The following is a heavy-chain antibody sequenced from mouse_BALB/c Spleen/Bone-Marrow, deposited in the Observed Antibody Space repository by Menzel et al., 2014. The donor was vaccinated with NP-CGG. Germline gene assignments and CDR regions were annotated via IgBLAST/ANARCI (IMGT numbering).Heavy chain of an antibody. J-gene: IGHJ2*01. CDR2: IRNKANGYTT. Sequence: EVKLVESGGGLVQPGGSLRLSCATSGFTFTDYYMSWVRQPPGKALEWLGFIRNKANGYTTGYSASVKGRFTISRDNSQSILYLQMNTLRAEDSATYYCARYDVYYYFDYWGQGTTLTVSS. CDR1: GFTFTDYY. D-gene: IGHD2-3*01. V-gene: IGHV7-3*02. CDR3: ARYDVYYYFDY.